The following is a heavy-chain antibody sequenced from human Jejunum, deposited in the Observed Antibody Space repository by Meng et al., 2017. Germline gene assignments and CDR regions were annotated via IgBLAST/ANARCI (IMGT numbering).Heavy chain of an antibody. CDR1: GYTFINYF. CDR2: INPGTGST. V-gene: IGHV1-46*01. CDR3: ARAQFSNYFGGSSYYQHDRYYFDY. D-gene: IGHD3-22*01. J-gene: IGHJ4*02. Sequence: ASVKVSCKASGYTFINYFMHWVRQAPGQGLEWMGQINPGTGSTSYAQNFQVRVTMTRDTSPSTVYMELSGLRSEDTAVYYCARAQFSNYFGGSSYYQHDRYYFDYWGQGSLVTVSS.